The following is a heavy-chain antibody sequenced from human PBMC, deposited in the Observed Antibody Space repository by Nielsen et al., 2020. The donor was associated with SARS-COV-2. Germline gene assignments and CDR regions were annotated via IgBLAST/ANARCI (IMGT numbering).Heavy chain of an antibody. CDR2: IYYSGST. V-gene: IGHV4-59*08. Sequence: ESLRLSCTVSGGSISSYYWSWIRQPPGKGLEWIGYIYYSGSTNYNPSLKSRVTISVDTSKNQFSLKLSSVTAADTAVYYCARNSMVRGVNPLDYWGQGTLVTVSS. CDR3: ARNSMVRGVNPLDY. J-gene: IGHJ4*02. D-gene: IGHD3-10*01. CDR1: GGSISSYY.